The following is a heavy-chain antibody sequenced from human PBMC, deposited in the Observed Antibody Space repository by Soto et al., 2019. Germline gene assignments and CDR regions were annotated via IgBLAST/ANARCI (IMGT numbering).Heavy chain of an antibody. CDR3: ARDRGWAYSSGWYEGSPGDAFDI. V-gene: IGHV3-33*01. CDR2: IWYDGSNK. Sequence: GGSLRLSCAASGFTFSSYGMHWVRQAPGKGLEWVAVIWYDGSNKYYADSVKGRFTISRDNSKNTLYLQMNSLRAEDTAVYYCARDRGWAYSSGWYEGSPGDAFDIWGQGTMVTVSS. CDR1: GFTFSSYG. D-gene: IGHD6-19*01. J-gene: IGHJ3*02.